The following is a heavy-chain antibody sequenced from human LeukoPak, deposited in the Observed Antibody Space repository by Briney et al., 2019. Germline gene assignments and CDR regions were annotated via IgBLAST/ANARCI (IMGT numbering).Heavy chain of an antibody. J-gene: IGHJ6*03. CDR1: GFTFSGSE. Sequence: GGSLRLSCAASGFTFSGSEMNWVRQAPGKGLEWVSFISSSGSTIYYADSGKGRFTISRDNAKNSLYLQMNSLRVEDTAVYYCARGVYDSSPLNYYMDVWGKGTTVTVSS. D-gene: IGHD3-22*01. V-gene: IGHV3-48*03. CDR3: ARGVYDSSPLNYYMDV. CDR2: ISSSGSTI.